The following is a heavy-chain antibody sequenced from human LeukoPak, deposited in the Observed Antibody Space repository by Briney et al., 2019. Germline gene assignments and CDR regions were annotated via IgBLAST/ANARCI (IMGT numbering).Heavy chain of an antibody. CDR1: GDSISNNNVS. CDR3: ARVQQLGQGFHY. D-gene: IGHD6-13*01. V-gene: IGHV6-1*01. CDR2: TYYSSKWYN. Sequence: SQTLSLTCAISGDSISNNNVSWNWVSQSPSRGLEWLGRTYYSSKWYNDYAVSVKSRITITPDTSKNQVSLQLSSVSLEDTAIYFCARVQQLGQGFHYWGQGTLVTVSS. J-gene: IGHJ4*02.